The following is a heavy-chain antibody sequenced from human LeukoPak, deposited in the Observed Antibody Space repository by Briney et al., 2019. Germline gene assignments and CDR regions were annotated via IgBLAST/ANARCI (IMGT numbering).Heavy chain of an antibody. J-gene: IGHJ4*02. CDR1: GYTFTASY. Sequence: ASVKVSCKASGYTFTASYIHWARQAPGQGLEYMGWINPKSGGTNYAQKFQGRVTMTRDTSISTAYMDLSSLTSDDTAVYYCARYPREGGNYWGQGTLVTVSS. V-gene: IGHV1-2*02. CDR2: INPKSGGT. CDR3: ARYPREGGNY. D-gene: IGHD1-26*01.